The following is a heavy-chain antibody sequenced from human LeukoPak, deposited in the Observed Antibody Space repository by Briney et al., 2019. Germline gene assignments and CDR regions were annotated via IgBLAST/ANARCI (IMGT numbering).Heavy chain of an antibody. Sequence: SVKVYCKASGGTFSSYAISWVRQAPGQGLEWMGGIIPIFGTANYAQKFQGRVTITADESTSTAYMELSSLRSEDTAVYYCAREGGTMVRGVINAFDIWGQGTMVTVSS. CDR3: AREGGTMVRGVINAFDI. D-gene: IGHD3-10*01. CDR1: GGTFSSYA. CDR2: IIPIFGTA. J-gene: IGHJ3*02. V-gene: IGHV1-69*13.